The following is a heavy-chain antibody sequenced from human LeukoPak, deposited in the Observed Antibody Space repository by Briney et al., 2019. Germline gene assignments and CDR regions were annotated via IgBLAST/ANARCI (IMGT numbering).Heavy chain of an antibody. D-gene: IGHD5-18*01. J-gene: IGHJ4*02. V-gene: IGHV1-2*02. CDR1: GYTFTSYA. CDR2: INPNSGGT. CDR3: AREKNRSLGYSYGLGY. Sequence: ASVKVSCKASGYTFTSYAMNWVRQAPGQGLEWMGWINPNSGGTNYAQKFQGRVTMTRDTSISTASMELSRLRSDDTAVYYCAREKNRSLGYSYGLGYWGQGTLVTVSS.